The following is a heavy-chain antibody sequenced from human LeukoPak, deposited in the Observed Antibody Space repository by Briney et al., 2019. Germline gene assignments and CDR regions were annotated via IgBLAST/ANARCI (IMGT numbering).Heavy chain of an antibody. J-gene: IGHJ6*03. CDR2: IYYSGRT. V-gene: IGHV4-39*07. CDR3: ARHYYYYYMDV. Sequence: SETLSLTCTVSGGSISSSSYYWGWIRQPPGEGLEWIGSIYYSGRTYYNPSLKSRVTISLDTSKNQFSLKLSSVTAADTAVYYCARHYYYYYMDVWGKGTTVTISS. CDR1: GGSISSSSYY.